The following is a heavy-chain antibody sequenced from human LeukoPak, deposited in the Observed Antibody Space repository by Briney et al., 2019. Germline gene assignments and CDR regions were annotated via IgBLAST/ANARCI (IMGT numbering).Heavy chain of an antibody. V-gene: IGHV3-23*01. J-gene: IGHJ4*02. CDR3: ARDGSDSSGYFDY. CDR2: ISGDAGRT. CDR1: GFTFSSYG. D-gene: IGHD3-22*01. Sequence: GGSLRLSCAASGFTFSSYGMNWVRQAPGKGLERVSGISGDAGRTYYADSVKGRFTISRDNAKNSLYLQMNSLRAEDTAVYYCARDGSDSSGYFDYWGQGTLVTVSS.